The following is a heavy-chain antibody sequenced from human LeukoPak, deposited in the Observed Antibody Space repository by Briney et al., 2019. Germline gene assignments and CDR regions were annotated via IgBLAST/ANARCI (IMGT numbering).Heavy chain of an antibody. J-gene: IGHJ4*02. CDR3: AKDREWELLTSYYFDY. V-gene: IGHV3-30*18. D-gene: IGHD1-26*01. CDR1: GFTFNSYG. Sequence: QPGRSLRLSCAASGFTFNSYGMHWVRQAPGKGLEWVAVISYDGSNKYYADSVKGRFTISRDNSKNTLYLQMNSLRAEDTAVYYCAKDREWELLTSYYFDYWGQGTLVTVSS. CDR2: ISYDGSNK.